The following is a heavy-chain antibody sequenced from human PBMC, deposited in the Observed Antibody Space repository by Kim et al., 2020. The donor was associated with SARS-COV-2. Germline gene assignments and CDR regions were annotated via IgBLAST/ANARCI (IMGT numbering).Heavy chain of an antibody. V-gene: IGHV1-18*01. CDR3: ARGSAGWYVDY. D-gene: IGHD6-19*01. Sequence: ASVKVSCTTSGYTFTSFGVNWMRQAPGQGLEWVGWISAYNGATNYAQEFQGRVTMTTDTSTTTAYMELRSLRFDDTAVYYCARGSAGWYVDYWGQGTLVTASS. CDR1: GYTFTSFG. CDR2: ISAYNGAT. J-gene: IGHJ4*02.